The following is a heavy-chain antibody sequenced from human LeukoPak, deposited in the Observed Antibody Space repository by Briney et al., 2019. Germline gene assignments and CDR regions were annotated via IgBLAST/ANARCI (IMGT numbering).Heavy chain of an antibody. V-gene: IGHV3-23*01. CDR3: AKDPGKYDILSPPWGSA. D-gene: IGHD3-9*01. Sequence: PGGSLRLSCAASGFTFSSYEMNWVRQAPGKGLEWVSAISGSGGSTYYADSVKGRFTISRDNSKNTLYLQMNSLRAEDTAVYYCAKDPGKYDILSPPWGSAWGQETLVTVSS. CDR2: ISGSGGST. J-gene: IGHJ4*02. CDR1: GFTFSSYE.